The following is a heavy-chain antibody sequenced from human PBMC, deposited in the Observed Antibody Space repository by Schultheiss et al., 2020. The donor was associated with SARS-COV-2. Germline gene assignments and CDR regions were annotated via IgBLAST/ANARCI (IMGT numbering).Heavy chain of an antibody. CDR3: AKDGGIAASHAFDI. V-gene: IGHV3-49*04. D-gene: IGHD6-13*01. CDR2: IRSKAYGGTT. Sequence: GGSLRLSCTASGFTFGDYAMSWVRQAPGKGLEWVGFIRSKAYGGTTEYAASVKGRFTISRDDSKSIAYLQMNSLKTEDTAVYYCAKDGGIAASHAFDIWGQGTMVTVSS. CDR1: GFTFGDYA. J-gene: IGHJ3*02.